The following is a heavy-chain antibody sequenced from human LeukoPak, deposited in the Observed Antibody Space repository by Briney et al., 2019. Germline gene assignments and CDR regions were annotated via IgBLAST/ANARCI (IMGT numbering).Heavy chain of an antibody. J-gene: IGHJ4*02. D-gene: IGHD4/OR15-4a*01. CDR2: ISAYNGNT. CDR1: GYTFTSYG. Sequence: GASVKVSCKASGYTFTSYGISWVRQAPGQGLEWMGWISAYNGNTNYAQKLQGRVTMTTDTSTSTAYMELSSLRSDDTAVYYCVPSANYYYFDYWGQGTLVTVSS. V-gene: IGHV1-18*01. CDR3: VPSANYYYFDY.